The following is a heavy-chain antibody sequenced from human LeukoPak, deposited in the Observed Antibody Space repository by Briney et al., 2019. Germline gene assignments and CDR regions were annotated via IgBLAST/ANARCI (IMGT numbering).Heavy chain of an antibody. D-gene: IGHD2-2*01. CDR1: GGTFSSYA. Sequence: WASVKVSCKASGGTFSSYAISWVRQAPGQGLEWMGRIIPILGIANYAQKFQGRVTITADKSTSTAYMELSSLRSEDTAVYYCARDSIVVVPAAPLGWFDPWGQGTLVTVSS. J-gene: IGHJ5*02. V-gene: IGHV1-69*04. CDR2: IIPILGIA. CDR3: ARDSIVVVPAAPLGWFDP.